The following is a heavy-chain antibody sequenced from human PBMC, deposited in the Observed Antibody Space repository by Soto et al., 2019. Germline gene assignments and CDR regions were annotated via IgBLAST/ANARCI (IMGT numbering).Heavy chain of an antibody. J-gene: IGHJ4*02. CDR3: ARSYGSGRNLRPYDY. CDR1: GYTFTSYH. V-gene: IGHV1-18*01. CDR2: ISANNDNT. D-gene: IGHD3-10*01. Sequence: QVQLVQSGAEVKKPGASVKVSCKASGYTFTSYHINWVRQAPGQGLEWMGWISANNDNTNYVQKLQGRVTMTTDTSTSTAYMELRSLRSDDTAIYYCARSYGSGRNLRPYDYWSQESLVTVS.